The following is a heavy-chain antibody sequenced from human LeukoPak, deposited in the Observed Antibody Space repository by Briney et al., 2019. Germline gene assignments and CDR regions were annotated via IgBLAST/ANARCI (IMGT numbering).Heavy chain of an antibody. V-gene: IGHV3-23*01. CDR1: GFTFSSYG. Sequence: GGSLTLSCSASGFTFSSYGMSWLRQAAGKGLTWVSLINSSGGGKHYVDSLKDRFTIPRDKSKNTLYLQMNSLRADEPAVYYFSKAVLYDVVRGVISAFDPWGEGTLVTVSS. CDR2: INSSGGGK. CDR3: SKAVLYDVVRGVISAFDP. D-gene: IGHD3-10*01. J-gene: IGHJ5*02.